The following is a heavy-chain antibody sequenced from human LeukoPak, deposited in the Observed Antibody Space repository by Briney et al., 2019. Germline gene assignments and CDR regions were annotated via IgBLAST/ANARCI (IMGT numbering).Heavy chain of an antibody. V-gene: IGHV4-59*01. D-gene: IGHD2-2*02. CDR3: ARERREGYCSSTSCHRGNAFDI. CDR2: IYYSGST. CDR1: GGSISSYY. Sequence: SETLSLTCTVSGGSISSYYWSWIRQPPGKGLEWIGYIYYSGSTNYNPSLKSRVTISVDTSKNQFSLKLSSVTAADTAVYYCARERREGYCSSTSCHRGNAFDIWGQGTMVTVSS. J-gene: IGHJ3*02.